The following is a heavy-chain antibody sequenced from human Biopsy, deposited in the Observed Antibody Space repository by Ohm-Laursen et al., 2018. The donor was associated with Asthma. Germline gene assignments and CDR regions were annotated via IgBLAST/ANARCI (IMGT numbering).Heavy chain of an antibody. CDR1: GFTFSSNA. CDR3: ARGDSSNWSHYYFDY. CDR2: ISYDGNNK. Sequence: SLRLSCAASGFTFSSNAMHWVRQAPGKGLEWVTVISYDGNNKYYADSVKGRFTISRGNSKNTLYLQMKSLRAEDTAVYYCARGDSSNWSHYYFDYWGQGTLVTVSS. V-gene: IGHV3-30-3*01. J-gene: IGHJ4*02. D-gene: IGHD3-22*01.